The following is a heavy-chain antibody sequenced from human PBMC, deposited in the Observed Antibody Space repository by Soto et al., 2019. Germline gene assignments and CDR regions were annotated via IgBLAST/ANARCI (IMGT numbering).Heavy chain of an antibody. CDR3: ARESILTGYSFDY. D-gene: IGHD3-9*01. Sequence: ASVKVSCKASGYTFTGYYMHWVRQAPGQGLEWMGWINPNSGSTNCAQKFQGRVTMTRDTSISTAYMELSRLRSDDTTAYYCARESILTGYSFDYWGQGTLVTVSS. CDR1: GYTFTGYY. J-gene: IGHJ4*02. CDR2: INPNSGST. V-gene: IGHV1-2*02.